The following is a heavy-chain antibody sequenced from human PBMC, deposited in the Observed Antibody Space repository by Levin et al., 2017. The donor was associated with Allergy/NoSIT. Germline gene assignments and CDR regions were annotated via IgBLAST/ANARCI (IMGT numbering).Heavy chain of an antibody. Sequence: SETLSLTCTVSGGSISSGFYYWSWIRQHPGKGLEWIGYIYYSGSTYYNPSLKSRVTISVDTSKNQFSLKLSSVTAADTAVSYCARGRGPSDFWSGVPFDYWGQGTLVTVSS. CDR1: GGSISSGFYY. V-gene: IGHV4-31*03. CDR3: ARGRGPSDFWSGVPFDY. D-gene: IGHD3-3*01. CDR2: IYYSGST. J-gene: IGHJ4*02.